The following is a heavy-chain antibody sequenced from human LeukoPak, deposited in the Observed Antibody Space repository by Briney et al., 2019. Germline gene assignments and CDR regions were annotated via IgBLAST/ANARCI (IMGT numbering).Heavy chain of an antibody. J-gene: IGHJ1*01. Sequence: ASVKVSCKSSGYSFATYGISWVRQAPGQGLEWMGWISPYDGNTKYSQKFQGRVTLTTETSTTTAYMELRNLRSDDTAVYYCAREGDWGQGTLVSASS. V-gene: IGHV1-18*01. CDR2: ISPYDGNT. CDR3: AREGD. CDR1: GYSFATYG.